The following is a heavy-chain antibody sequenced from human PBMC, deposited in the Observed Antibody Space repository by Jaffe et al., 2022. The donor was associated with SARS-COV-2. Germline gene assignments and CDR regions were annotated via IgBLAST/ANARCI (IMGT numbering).Heavy chain of an antibody. CDR1: GYSFTSYW. CDR3: ARHGPRGVVPAASSDDAFDI. J-gene: IGHJ3*02. Sequence: EVQLVQSGAEVKKPGESLKISCKGSGYSFTSYWIGWVRQMPGKGLEWMGIIYPGDSDTRYSPSFQGQVTISADKSISTAYLQWSSLKASDTAMYYCARHGPRGVVPAASSDDAFDIWGQGTMVTVSS. CDR2: IYPGDSDT. D-gene: IGHD2-2*01. V-gene: IGHV5-51*01.